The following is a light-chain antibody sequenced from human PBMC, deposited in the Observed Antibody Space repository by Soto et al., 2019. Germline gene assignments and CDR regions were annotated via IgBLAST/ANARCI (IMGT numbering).Light chain of an antibody. Sequence: QSVLAQPASVSGSPGQSITISCTGTSSDVGGFNFVSWYQQPPGKAPKLMIYDVSHRPSGVSNRFSGSKSGNTASLTISGLQAEDEGDYYCSSYTTSSTIVFGTRTKVTV. V-gene: IGLV2-14*01. CDR2: DVS. CDR1: SSDVGGFNF. J-gene: IGLJ1*01. CDR3: SSYTTSSTIV.